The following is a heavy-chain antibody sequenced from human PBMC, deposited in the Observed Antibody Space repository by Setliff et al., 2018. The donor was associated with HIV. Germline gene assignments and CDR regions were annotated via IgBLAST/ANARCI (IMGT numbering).Heavy chain of an antibody. V-gene: IGHV3-7*04. Sequence: PGGSLRLSCAASGFTFSSSWMTWVRQAPGRGLEYVAGMNRDESEKGYADSVKGRFSISRDNAKNSLYLQMSSLRTEDTAVYFCARDPAFGAFDIWGQGTMVTVSS. CDR1: GFTFSSSW. CDR3: ARDPAFGAFDI. CDR2: MNRDESEK. J-gene: IGHJ3*02. D-gene: IGHD3-10*01.